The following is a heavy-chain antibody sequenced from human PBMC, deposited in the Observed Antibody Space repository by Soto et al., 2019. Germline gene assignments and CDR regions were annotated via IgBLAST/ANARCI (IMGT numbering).Heavy chain of an antibody. CDR1: GFTFISYA. CDR3: ARIGGEFWSGTLDY. V-gene: IGHV3-30-3*01. D-gene: IGHD3-3*01. J-gene: IGHJ4*02. Sequence: SGGSLRLSCAASGFTFISYAMHWVRQAPGKGLEWVAVISYDGSNKYYADSVKGRFTISRDNSKNTLYLQMNSLRAEDTAVYYCARIGGEFWSGTLDYWGQGTLVTVSS. CDR2: ISYDGSNK.